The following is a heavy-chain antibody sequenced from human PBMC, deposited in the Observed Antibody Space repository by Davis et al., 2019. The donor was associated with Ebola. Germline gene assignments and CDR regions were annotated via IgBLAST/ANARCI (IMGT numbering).Heavy chain of an antibody. J-gene: IGHJ4*02. CDR3: ARVRSITRLTAFCY. V-gene: IGHV5-51*01. Sequence: GESLKIPCQGSGYRFTSYWIGWVRQMPGKGLEWMGIIYTGDSDTRHSLSFRGQITISADKSIKTAFLQWSSLKASDTAMYFCARVRSITRLTAFCYWGQGTLVTVSS. CDR2: IYTGDSDT. CDR1: GYRFTSYW. D-gene: IGHD3-10*01.